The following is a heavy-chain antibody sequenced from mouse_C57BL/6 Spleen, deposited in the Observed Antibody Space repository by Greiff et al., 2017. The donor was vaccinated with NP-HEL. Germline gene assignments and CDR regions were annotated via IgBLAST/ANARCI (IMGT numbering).Heavy chain of an antibody. V-gene: IGHV2-5*01. D-gene: IGHD2-3*01. CDR1: GFSLTSYG. CDR2: IWRGGST. J-gene: IGHJ4*01. Sequence: VQLVESGPGLVQPSQSLSITCTVSGFSLTSYGVHWVRQSPGKGLEWLGVIWRGGSTDYNAAFMSRLSITKDNSKSQVFFKMNSLQADDTAIYYCAKMYDGYYGGAMDYWGQGTSVTVSS. CDR3: AKMYDGYYGGAMDY.